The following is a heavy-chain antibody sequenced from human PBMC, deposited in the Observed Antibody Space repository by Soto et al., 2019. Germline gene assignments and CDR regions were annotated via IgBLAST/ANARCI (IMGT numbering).Heavy chain of an antibody. CDR3: TRAQVVAGTGWYY. D-gene: IGHD6-19*01. J-gene: IGHJ4*02. CDR2: INGDGSSI. Sequence: PGGSLRLSCEASGFTFSSYWMHWVRQAPGKGLVWVSRINGDGSSISYADSVKGRFIISRDNAKNTLYLQMNSLGAEDTAVYYCTRAQVVAGTGWYYWGQGTLVTVSS. V-gene: IGHV3-74*01. CDR1: GFTFSSYW.